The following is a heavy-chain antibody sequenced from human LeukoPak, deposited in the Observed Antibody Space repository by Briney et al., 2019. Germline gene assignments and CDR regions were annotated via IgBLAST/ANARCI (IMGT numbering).Heavy chain of an antibody. V-gene: IGHV4-31*03. CDR2: IYYSGST. CDR3: ARGHKYYYGSGTPSEFDY. D-gene: IGHD3-10*01. J-gene: IGHJ4*02. Sequence: SQTLSLTCTVSGGSLSSGGYYWSWIRQHPGKGLEWIGYIYYSGSTYYNPSLKSRVTISVDTSKNQFSLKLSSVTTADTAVYYCARGHKYYYGSGTPSEFDYWGQGTLVTVSS. CDR1: GGSLSSGGYY.